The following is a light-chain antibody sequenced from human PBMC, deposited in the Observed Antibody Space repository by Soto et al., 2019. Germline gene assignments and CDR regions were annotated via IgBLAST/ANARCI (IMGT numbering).Light chain of an antibody. CDR1: QSISIN. Sequence: EIVMTQSQATLSVSPGERATLSCRASQSISINLAWYQQKPGQVPRLLMYGASTRATGIPARFSGSGSGTDFTRSISSLQSEDFAVYYCQQYNNWPRTFGQGTKVEIK. CDR2: GAS. V-gene: IGKV3-15*01. CDR3: QQYNNWPRT. J-gene: IGKJ1*01.